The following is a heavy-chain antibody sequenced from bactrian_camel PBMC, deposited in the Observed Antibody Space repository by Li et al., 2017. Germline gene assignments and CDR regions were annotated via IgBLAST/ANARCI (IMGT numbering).Heavy chain of an antibody. D-gene: IGHD7*01. J-gene: IGHJ4*01. CDR1: RYTYKRNC. V-gene: IGHV3S1*01. CDR2: PWIGGATT. CDR3: AADQLYGTCRDVLDFPA. Sequence: HVQLVESGGGSVQAGGSLTLSCAAGRYTYKRNCMGWFRQRPGKDREGLAVPWIGGATTTYADSVKGRFIITRDKGKDLVYLQMNGLQPEDTGMYYCAADQLYGTCRDVLDFPARGQGTQVTV.